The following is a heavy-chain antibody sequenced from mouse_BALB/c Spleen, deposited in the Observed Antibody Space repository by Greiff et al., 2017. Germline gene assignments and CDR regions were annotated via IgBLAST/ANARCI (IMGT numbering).Heavy chain of an antibody. CDR1: GYTFTSYW. CDR3: ARYRYEYYFDD. J-gene: IGHJ2*01. D-gene: IGHD2-14*01. Sequence: VQLQQSGAELAKPGASVKMSCKASGYTFTSYWMHWVKQRPGQGLEWIGYINPSTGYTEYNQKFKDKATLTADKSSSTAYMQLSSLTSEDSAVYYCARYRYEYYFDDWGQGTTLTVSS. V-gene: IGHV1-7*01. CDR2: INPSTGYT.